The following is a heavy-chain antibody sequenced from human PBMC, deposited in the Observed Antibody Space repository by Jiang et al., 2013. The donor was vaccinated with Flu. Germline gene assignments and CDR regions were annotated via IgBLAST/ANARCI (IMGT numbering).Heavy chain of an antibody. CDR2: SILLTPGP. Sequence: KKPGESLKISCKGSGYSLSNYWIAVGAPHRPEKAWSGWGSSILLTPGPNTRPSFEGQVTMSADKSISSAYLQWSSVEPSDTAIYYCATTYYYQSGGHSDSFNVWGQGTMVTVSS. CDR3: ATTYYYQSGGHSDSFNV. CDR1: GYSLSNYW. J-gene: IGHJ3*01. D-gene: IGHD3-22*01. V-gene: IGHV5-51*03.